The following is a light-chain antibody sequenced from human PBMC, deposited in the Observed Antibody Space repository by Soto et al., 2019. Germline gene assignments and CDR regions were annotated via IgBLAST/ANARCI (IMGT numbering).Light chain of an antibody. J-gene: IGKJ5*01. CDR1: QSVSDN. CDR3: QQYNNWPPIT. CDR2: RAS. Sequence: EVLMTQSPDTLYVSPGERVTLSCRASQSVSDNLAWYQQKPGQGPRLLVYRASTRTLGIPARFSGSESGTEFTLTISSLQSEDFAVYYCQQYNNWPPITFGQGTRLEIK. V-gene: IGKV3-15*01.